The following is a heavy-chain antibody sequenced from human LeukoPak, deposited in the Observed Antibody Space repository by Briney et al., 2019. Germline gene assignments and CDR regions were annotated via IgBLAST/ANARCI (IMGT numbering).Heavy chain of an antibody. J-gene: IGHJ4*02. V-gene: IGHV1-2*02. Sequence: ASVKVSCKASGYSFIDDYMHWVRQAPGQGLEWMGWINPLTGFTNYAQKFQGGVTMTRDTSISTAYMEVARLRFDDTAVYYCAPTPEAYTSNWNVWGQGTLVTVSS. CDR1: GYSFIDDY. D-gene: IGHD1-20*01. CDR3: APTPEAYTSNWNV. CDR2: INPLTGFT.